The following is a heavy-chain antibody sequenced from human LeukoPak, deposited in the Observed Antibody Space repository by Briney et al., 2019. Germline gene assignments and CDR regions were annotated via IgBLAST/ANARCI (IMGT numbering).Heavy chain of an antibody. Sequence: PGGSLRLSCAASGFTFTNYAMHRVRQAPGKGLEWVALIWSHGSNTYYADSVKGRFTISRDDSKNTLYLQMNSLRAEDTAVYYCAKDPSGTMVRGVITYFDYWGQGTLVTVSS. J-gene: IGHJ4*02. CDR2: IWSHGSNT. CDR3: AKDPSGTMVRGVITYFDY. D-gene: IGHD3-10*01. V-gene: IGHV3-30*02. CDR1: GFTFTNYA.